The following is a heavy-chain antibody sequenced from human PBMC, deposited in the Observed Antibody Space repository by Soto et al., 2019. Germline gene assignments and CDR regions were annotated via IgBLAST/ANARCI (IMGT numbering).Heavy chain of an antibody. Sequence: GASVKVSCKASGYTFASYAISWMRQAPGQGLEWMGWISAYNGNTNYAQKFQDRVTMTTDTSTSTAYMELSSLRSDDTAVYYCAAELDDYADFNHWGQGTPVTVSS. CDR1: GYTFASYA. CDR2: ISAYNGNT. V-gene: IGHV1-18*01. CDR3: AAELDDYADFNH. D-gene: IGHD4-17*01. J-gene: IGHJ5*02.